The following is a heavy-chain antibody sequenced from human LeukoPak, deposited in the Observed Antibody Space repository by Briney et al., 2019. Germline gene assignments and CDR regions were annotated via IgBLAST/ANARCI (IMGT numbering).Heavy chain of an antibody. V-gene: IGHV3-23*01. CDR3: AKCGVSTVSEFDY. CDR2: ISGSGASA. CDR1: GLAFSSYA. D-gene: IGHD4-17*01. J-gene: IGHJ4*02. Sequence: GGSLRLSCAASGLAFSSYAMSWVRQAPGKGLEWVSGISGSGASADYADSVKSRFTISRDNSRNTLFLQINSLRVEDTAVYYCAKCGVSTVSEFDYWGQGTLVTVSS.